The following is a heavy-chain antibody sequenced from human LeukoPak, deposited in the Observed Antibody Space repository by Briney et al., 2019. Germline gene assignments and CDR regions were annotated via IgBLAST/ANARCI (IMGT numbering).Heavy chain of an antibody. V-gene: IGHV4-39*07. D-gene: IGHD1-26*01. J-gene: IGHJ6*03. CDR1: GGSISSSSYY. Sequence: SETLSLTCTVSGGSISSSSYYWGWIRQPPGKGLEWIGSIYYSGSTYYNPSLKSRVTISVDTSKNQFSLKLSSVTAADTAVYYCARYSSGSYSDYYYYMDVWGKGTTVTVS. CDR3: ARYSSGSYSDYYYYMDV. CDR2: IYYSGST.